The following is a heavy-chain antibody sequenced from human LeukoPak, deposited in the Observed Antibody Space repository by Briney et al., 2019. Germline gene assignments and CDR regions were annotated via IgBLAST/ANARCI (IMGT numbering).Heavy chain of an antibody. CDR2: IWFDGITK. Sequence: PGGSLRLSCAASGFTLSSYGMHWVRQAPGKGLEWVAVIWFDGITKYCADSVKGRFTISRDTSNNTLYLQMNSLRAEDTAVYYCARAEALKFRDFDYWGQGTLVTVSS. V-gene: IGHV3-33*01. CDR1: GFTLSSYG. J-gene: IGHJ4*02. CDR3: ARAEALKFRDFDY.